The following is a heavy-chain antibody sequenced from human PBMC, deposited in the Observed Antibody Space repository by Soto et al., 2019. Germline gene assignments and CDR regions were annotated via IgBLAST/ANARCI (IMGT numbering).Heavy chain of an antibody. CDR1: GGSISSYY. D-gene: IGHD6-19*01. Sequence: PSETLSLTCTVSGGSISSYYWSWIRQPPGKGLEWIGYIYYSGSTNYNPSLKSRVTISVDTSKNQFSLKLSSVTAADTAVYYCARGKLRRIAVAGTAAEYFQHWGQGTLVTVSS. V-gene: IGHV4-59*12. CDR2: IYYSGST. J-gene: IGHJ1*01. CDR3: ARGKLRRIAVAGTAAEYFQH.